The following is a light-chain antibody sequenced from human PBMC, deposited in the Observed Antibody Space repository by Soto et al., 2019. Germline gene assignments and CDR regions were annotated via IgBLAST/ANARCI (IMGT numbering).Light chain of an antibody. CDR1: SSDVGGYNY. V-gene: IGLV2-11*01. J-gene: IGLJ2*01. Sequence: QSVLTQPRSVSGSPGQSVTISCTGTSSDVGGYNYVSWYQQHPGKAPKLMIYDVSKRPSGVPGRFSGSKSGNTASLTISGLQAEDEADYYCCSYAGSYPVVFGGGTKLTVL. CDR3: CSYAGSYPVV. CDR2: DVS.